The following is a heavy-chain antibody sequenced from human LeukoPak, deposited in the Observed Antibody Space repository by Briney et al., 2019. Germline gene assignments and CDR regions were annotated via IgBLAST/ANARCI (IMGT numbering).Heavy chain of an antibody. CDR1: GFTFSSYE. D-gene: IGHD6-13*01. Sequence: GGSLRLSCAASGFTFSSYEMNWVRQAPGKGLEWVSYISSSGSTIYYADSVKGRFTISRDNAKNSLYLQMNSLRAEDTAVYYCARDLGAAGTTYYFDYWGQGTLVTVSS. V-gene: IGHV3-48*03. CDR3: ARDLGAAGTTYYFDY. J-gene: IGHJ4*02. CDR2: ISSSGSTI.